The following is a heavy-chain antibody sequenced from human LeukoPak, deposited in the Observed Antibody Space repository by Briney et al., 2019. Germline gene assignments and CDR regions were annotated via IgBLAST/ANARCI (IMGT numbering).Heavy chain of an antibody. V-gene: IGHV3-48*03. Sequence: PGGSLRLSCAASGFTFSSYEVNWVRQAPGKGLEWVSYISSSGSTIYYADSVKGRFTISRDNAKNSLYLQMNSLRAEDTAVYYCARDFPSITMVRGVIYFDYWGQGTLVTVSS. CDR1: GFTFSSYE. J-gene: IGHJ4*02. D-gene: IGHD3-10*01. CDR2: ISSSGSTI. CDR3: ARDFPSITMVRGVIYFDY.